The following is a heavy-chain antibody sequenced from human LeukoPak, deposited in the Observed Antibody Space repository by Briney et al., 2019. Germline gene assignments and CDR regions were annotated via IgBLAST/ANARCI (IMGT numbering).Heavy chain of an antibody. V-gene: IGHV6-1*01. Sequence: SQTLSLTCAISGDSVSSNSAAWNWIRQSPSRGLEWLGRTYYRSKWYNDYAVSVKGRIAINPDTSKNQFSLQLNSVTPDDTAVYYCARAKGRSPLFDYWGQGTLVTVSS. D-gene: IGHD6-13*01. J-gene: IGHJ4*02. CDR1: GDSVSSNSAA. CDR3: ARAKGRSPLFDY. CDR2: TYYRSKWYN.